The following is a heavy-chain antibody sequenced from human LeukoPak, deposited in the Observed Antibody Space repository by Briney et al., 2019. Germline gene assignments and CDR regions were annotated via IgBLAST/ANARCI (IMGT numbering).Heavy chain of an antibody. J-gene: IGHJ3*02. CDR1: GFTFSDYY. D-gene: IGHD2-15*01. Sequence: PGGSLRLSCAASGFTFSDYYMSWVRQAPGKGLEWVSSISSSSSYIYYADSVKGRFTISRDNAKNSLYLQMNSLRAEDTAVYYCARDQRLYCSGGSCYSDAFDIWGQGTMVTVSS. CDR2: ISSSSSYI. CDR3: ARDQRLYCSGGSCYSDAFDI. V-gene: IGHV3-21*01.